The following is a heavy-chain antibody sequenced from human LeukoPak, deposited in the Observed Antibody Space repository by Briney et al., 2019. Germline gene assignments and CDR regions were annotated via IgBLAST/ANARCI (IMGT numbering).Heavy chain of an antibody. J-gene: IGHJ4*02. D-gene: IGHD7-27*01. CDR1: GYSISSGYY. CDR2: IYHSGST. V-gene: IGHV4-38-2*02. CDR3: AREDTGDGRFDY. Sequence: PSQTLSLTCTVSGYSISSGYYWGWIRQSPGKGLEWVGSIYHSGSTYYNPSLKSRVTISVDTSKNQFSLKLSSVTAADTAVYYCAREDTGDGRFDYWGQGTLVTVSS.